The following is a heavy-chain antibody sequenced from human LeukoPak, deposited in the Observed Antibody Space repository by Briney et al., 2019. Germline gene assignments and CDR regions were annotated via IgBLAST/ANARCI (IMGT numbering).Heavy chain of an antibody. CDR2: INPNSGGT. CDR3: AREEHGDYVLDWFDP. CDR1: GYTFTGYY. D-gene: IGHD4-17*01. Sequence: ASVKVSCKASGYTFTGYYMHWVRQAPGQGLEWMGWINPNSGGTNYAQKFQGRATMTRDTSISTAYMELSRLRSDDTAVYYCAREEHGDYVLDWFDPWGQGTLVTVSS. V-gene: IGHV1-2*02. J-gene: IGHJ5*02.